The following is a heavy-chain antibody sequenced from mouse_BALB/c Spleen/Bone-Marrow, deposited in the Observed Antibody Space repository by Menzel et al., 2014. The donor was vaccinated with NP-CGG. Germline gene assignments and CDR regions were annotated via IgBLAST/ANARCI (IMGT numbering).Heavy chain of an antibody. Sequence: EVKLVESGGGLVQPGGSRKLSCAASGFTFSRFAMYWVRQAPEKGLEWVAFISSGGNTIYYADTLKGRITISRDNPKNTLFLQMTSLRSEDTAMYYCARSMMVTTSYYYAMDYWGQGTSVTVSS. CDR2: ISSGGNTI. V-gene: IGHV5-17*02. CDR3: ARSMMVTTSYYYAMDY. J-gene: IGHJ4*01. D-gene: IGHD2-3*01. CDR1: GFTFSRFA.